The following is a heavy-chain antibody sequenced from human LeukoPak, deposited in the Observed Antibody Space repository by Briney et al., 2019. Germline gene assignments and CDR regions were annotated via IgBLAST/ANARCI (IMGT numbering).Heavy chain of an antibody. V-gene: IGHV3-7*01. CDR2: IKQDGSEK. J-gene: IGHJ4*02. CDR3: ARDVGPADY. Sequence: GGSLRLSCAASGVIFSSYWMGWVRQTPGKGLEWVANIKQDGSEKYYVDSVKGRFTISRDNAKNSLYLQMNSLRAEDTAVYYCARDVGPADYWGQGTLVTVSS. CDR1: GVIFSSYW.